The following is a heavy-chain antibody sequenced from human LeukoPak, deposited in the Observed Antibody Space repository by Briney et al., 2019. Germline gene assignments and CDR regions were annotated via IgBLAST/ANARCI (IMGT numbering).Heavy chain of an antibody. Sequence: PSDTLSLTYTLYALSLSGYYWGCIRQPTGKGLKWIGEINHSGSTNYNPSLKSRVTISVDTSKTQFSLKLSSVTAADTAVYYCARAMPDCSSTSCYSVWGQGTLVTVSS. CDR2: INHSGST. CDR3: ARAMPDCSSTSCYSV. D-gene: IGHD2-2*01. J-gene: IGHJ4*02. V-gene: IGHV4-34*01. CDR1: ALSLSGYY.